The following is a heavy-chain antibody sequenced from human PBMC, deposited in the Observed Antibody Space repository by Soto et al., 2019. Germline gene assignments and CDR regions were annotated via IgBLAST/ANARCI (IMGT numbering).Heavy chain of an antibody. V-gene: IGHV1-69*01. J-gene: IGHJ6*02. Sequence: QVQLVQSGAEVKKPGSSVKVSCKASGGTFSSYAISWVRQAPGQGLEWMGGIIPIFGTANYAQKCQGRGTITADESPSTAYMERSSLRSEDTAVYYCARFVVVPAENSYYYYGMDVWGQGTTVTVSS. D-gene: IGHD2-2*01. CDR3: ARFVVVPAENSYYYYGMDV. CDR1: GGTFSSYA. CDR2: IIPIFGTA.